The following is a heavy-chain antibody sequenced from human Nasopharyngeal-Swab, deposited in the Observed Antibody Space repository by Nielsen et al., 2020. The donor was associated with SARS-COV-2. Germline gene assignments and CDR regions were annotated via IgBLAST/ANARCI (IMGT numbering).Heavy chain of an antibody. CDR3: AKPPWGATTFYFDN. CDR2: ISSRGDTP. Sequence: GGSLRLSCAASGFTFRNFAMSWVRQAPGKGLEWVAVISSRGDTPHYADSVKGRFTISRDNSKNTVDLQMNSLRVEDTALYFCAKPPWGATTFYFDNWGQGTQVTVSS. CDR1: GFTFRNFA. V-gene: IGHV3-23*01. D-gene: IGHD1-26*01. J-gene: IGHJ4*02.